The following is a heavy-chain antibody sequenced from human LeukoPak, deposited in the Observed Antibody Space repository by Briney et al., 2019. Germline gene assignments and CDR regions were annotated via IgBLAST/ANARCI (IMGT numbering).Heavy chain of an antibody. J-gene: IGHJ4*02. CDR2: IYYSGST. D-gene: IGHD4-17*01. CDR3: ARIYGDYVTPYYFDY. Sequence: SETLSLTCAVSGGSISSSNYYWGWIRQPPGKGLEWIGNIYYSGSTYYNPSLKSRVTISVDTSKNQFSLKPSSVTAADTAVYYCARIYGDYVTPYYFDYWGQGTLVTVSS. CDR1: GGSISSSNYY. V-gene: IGHV4-39*01.